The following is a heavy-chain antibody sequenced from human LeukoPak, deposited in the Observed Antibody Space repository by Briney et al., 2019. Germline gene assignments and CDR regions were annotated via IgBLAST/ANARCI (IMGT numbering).Heavy chain of an antibody. V-gene: IGHV3-15*01. J-gene: IGHJ4*02. D-gene: IGHD3/OR15-3a*01. CDR1: GFTFDDFG. CDR3: TTDWTLGTY. CDR2: IKSKTDGGTT. Sequence: PGGSLRLSCAASGFTFDDFGMSWVRQAPGKGLEWVGRIKSKTDGGTTDYAAPVNGSFTILRDDLKNTLYLQMNSLRSEDTAVYYCTTDWTLGTYWGQGTLVTVSS.